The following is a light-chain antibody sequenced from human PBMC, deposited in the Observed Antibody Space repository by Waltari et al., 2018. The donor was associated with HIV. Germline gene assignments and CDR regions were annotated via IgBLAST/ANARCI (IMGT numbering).Light chain of an antibody. CDR2: GAS. V-gene: IGKV3-15*01. Sequence: DIVMTQSPATLSVSPGERATLSCRASQSVSSNLAWYQQKPGQPPRLLIYGASTRATGIRARFSGSGSGTEFTLTISSLQSEDFAVYYCQQYNNWPPWTFGQGTKVEIK. J-gene: IGKJ1*01. CDR1: QSVSSN. CDR3: QQYNNWPPWT.